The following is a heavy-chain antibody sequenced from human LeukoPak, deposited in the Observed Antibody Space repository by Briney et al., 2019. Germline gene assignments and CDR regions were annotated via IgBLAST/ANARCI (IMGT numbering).Heavy chain of an antibody. CDR1: GGSISSGDYY. CDR2: IYHSGST. J-gene: IGHJ6*02. D-gene: IGHD3-10*01. V-gene: IGHV4-30-4*01. CDR3: ARDYGLYGSGSYYYYYGMDV. Sequence: SETLSLTCTVSGGSISSGDYYWSWIRQPPGKGLEWIGYIYHSGSTYYNPSLKSRVTISVDKSKNQFSLKLSSVTAADTAVYYCARDYGLYGSGSYYYYYGMDVWGQGTTVTVSS.